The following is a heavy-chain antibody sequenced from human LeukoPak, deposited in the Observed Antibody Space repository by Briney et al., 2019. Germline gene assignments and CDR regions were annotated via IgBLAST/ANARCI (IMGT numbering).Heavy chain of an antibody. CDR3: ARAQYCSGGSCYRTPFRIFDY. Sequence: PSETLSLTCAVYGGSFSGYYWSWIRQPPGKGLEWIGEINHSGSTNYNPSLKSRVTISVDTSKNQFSLKLSSVTAADTAVYYCARAQYCSGGSCYRTPFRIFDYWGQGTLVTVSS. CDR1: GGSFSGYY. J-gene: IGHJ4*02. CDR2: INHSGST. D-gene: IGHD2-15*01. V-gene: IGHV4-34*01.